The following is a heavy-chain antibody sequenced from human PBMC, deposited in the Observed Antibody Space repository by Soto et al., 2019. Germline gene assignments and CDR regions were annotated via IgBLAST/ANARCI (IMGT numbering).Heavy chain of an antibody. J-gene: IGHJ3*02. Sequence: EVQLVESGGGLVQPGGSLRLSCAASGFTFSSYWMSWVRQAPGKGLEWVANIKQDGSEKYYVDSVKGRFTISRDNAKNSLYLQMNSLRAEDTAVYYCARDRLDIVVVPGAHDAFDIWGQGTMVTVSS. CDR2: IKQDGSEK. CDR3: ARDRLDIVVVPGAHDAFDI. D-gene: IGHD2-2*03. CDR1: GFTFSSYW. V-gene: IGHV3-7*01.